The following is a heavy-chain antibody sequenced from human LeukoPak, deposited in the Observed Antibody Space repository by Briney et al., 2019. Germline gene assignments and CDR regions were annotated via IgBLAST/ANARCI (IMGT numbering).Heavy chain of an antibody. CDR2: INPNSGGT. J-gene: IGHJ4*02. CDR1: GGTFSSYA. D-gene: IGHD3-9*01. V-gene: IGHV1-2*02. CDR3: ARSPHILTGENFDY. Sequence: ASVKVSCKASGGTFSSYAISWVRQAPGQGLEWMGWINPNSGGTNYAQKFQGRVTMTRDTSITTAYKEMSRLRSDDTALYYCARSPHILTGENFDYWGQGTLVTVSS.